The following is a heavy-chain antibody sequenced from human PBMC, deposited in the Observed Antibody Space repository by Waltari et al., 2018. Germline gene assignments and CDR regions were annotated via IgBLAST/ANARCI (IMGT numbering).Heavy chain of an antibody. Sequence: QVQLVESGGGVVQPGGSLRLSCAASGFTFSSYGMHWVRQAPGKGLEWVAFIRYDGSNKYYADSVKGRFTISRDNSKNTLYLQMNSLRAEDTAVYYCARTMVRGVIKGSLDYWGQGTLVTVSS. V-gene: IGHV3-30*02. CDR2: IRYDGSNK. CDR3: ARTMVRGVIKGSLDY. D-gene: IGHD3-10*01. J-gene: IGHJ4*02. CDR1: GFTFSSYG.